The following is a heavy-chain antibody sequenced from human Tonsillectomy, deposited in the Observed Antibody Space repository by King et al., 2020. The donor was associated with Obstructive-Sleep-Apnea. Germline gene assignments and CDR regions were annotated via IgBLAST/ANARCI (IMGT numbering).Heavy chain of an antibody. CDR1: GGSISSSSYY. D-gene: IGHD6-13*01. Sequence: QLQESGPGLVKPSETLSLTCTVSGGSISSSSYYWGWIRQPPGKGLEWIGSIYYSGSTYNNPSLKSRVTISVDTSKNQFSLKLSSVTAADTAVYYCTRLVDSSSWYYYLDYWGQGTLVTVSS. CDR2: IYYSGST. V-gene: IGHV4-39*01. CDR3: TRLVDSSSWYYYLDY. J-gene: IGHJ4*02.